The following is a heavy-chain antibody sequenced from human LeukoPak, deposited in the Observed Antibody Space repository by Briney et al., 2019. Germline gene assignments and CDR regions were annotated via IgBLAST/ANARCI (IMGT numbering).Heavy chain of an antibody. V-gene: IGHV1-18*01. D-gene: IGHD1-26*01. J-gene: IGHJ3*02. Sequence: ASVKVSCKASGYTFTSYGISWVRQAPGQGLEWMGWISAHNGNTNYAQKLQGRVTMTTDTSTSTAYMELRSLRSDDTAVYYCARDRRVGARDAFDIWGQGTMVTVSS. CDR2: ISAHNGNT. CDR1: GYTFTSYG. CDR3: ARDRRVGARDAFDI.